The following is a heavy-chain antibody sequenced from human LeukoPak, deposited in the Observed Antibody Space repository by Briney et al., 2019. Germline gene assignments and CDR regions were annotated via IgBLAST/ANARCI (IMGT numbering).Heavy chain of an antibody. Sequence: GGSLRLSCAASGFTFSNYTMSWVRQAPGKGLEWVSSISSSGGSTYYADSVKGRFTISRDHSKNTLYLQMNSLRAEDTAVYYCARWPDYYDTSKYYYGMDVWGQGTTVTVSS. CDR2: ISSSGGST. CDR3: ARWPDYYDTSKYYYGMDV. CDR1: GFTFSNYT. J-gene: IGHJ6*02. V-gene: IGHV3-23*01. D-gene: IGHD3-22*01.